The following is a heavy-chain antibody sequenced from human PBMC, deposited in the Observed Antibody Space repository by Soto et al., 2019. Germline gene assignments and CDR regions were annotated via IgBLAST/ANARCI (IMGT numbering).Heavy chain of an antibody. CDR1: GLNFSNYA. CDR3: AKGTGVFNWSTNYFVY. D-gene: IGHD1-1*01. V-gene: IGHV3-30*18. Sequence: QAGGSLRLSCAASGLNFSNYAMHWVRQAPGKGLEWVALTSYDGNNEYYTDSVKGRFTISRDNSKNTLFLHMNSPSPDDTAVYYRAKGTGVFNWSTNYFVYWGRG. CDR2: TSYDGNNE. J-gene: IGHJ4*02.